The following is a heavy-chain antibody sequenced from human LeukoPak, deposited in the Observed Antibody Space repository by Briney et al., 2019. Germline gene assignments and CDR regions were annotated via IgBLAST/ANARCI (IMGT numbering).Heavy chain of an antibody. CDR2: IYYSGST. V-gene: IGHV4-59*12. J-gene: IGHJ3*02. CDR1: GGSIGSYY. CDR3: ARDRIPDAFDI. Sequence: SETLSLTCTVSGGSIGSYYWSWIRQPPGKGLEWIGYIYYSGSTYYNPSLKSRVTISVDTSKNQFSLKLSSVTAADTAVYYCARDRIPDAFDIWGQGTMVTVSS.